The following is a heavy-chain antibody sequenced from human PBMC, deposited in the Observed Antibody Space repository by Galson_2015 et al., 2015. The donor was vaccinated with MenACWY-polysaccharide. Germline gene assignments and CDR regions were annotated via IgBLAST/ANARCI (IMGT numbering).Heavy chain of an antibody. Sequence: TLSLTCTVSGDSTTSGGYFWSWIRQHPGKGLEWIASISYDGGTYYNPSLKSRVTLSVDTPNNQFSLKLNSVTAADTAVYYCARGGRAVSNRNWFDPWGQGTLVTVSS. V-gene: IGHV4-31*03. J-gene: IGHJ5*02. CDR1: GDSTTSGGYF. D-gene: IGHD3-16*01. CDR3: ARGGRAVSNRNWFDP. CDR2: ISYDGGT.